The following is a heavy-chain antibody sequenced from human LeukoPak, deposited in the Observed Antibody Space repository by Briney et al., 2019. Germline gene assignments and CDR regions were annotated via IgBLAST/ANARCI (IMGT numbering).Heavy chain of an antibody. V-gene: IGHV3-48*01. CDR3: ARGKAAGVSV. CDR2: ISSSSSTI. D-gene: IGHD3-10*01. J-gene: IGHJ4*02. Sequence: GGSLRLSCAASGFTVTSYSMNWVRQAPGKGLEWVSYISSSSSTIYYADSVKGRFTISRDNAKNSLYLQMNSLRAEDTAVYYCARGKAAGVSVWGQGTLVTVSS. CDR1: GFTVTSYS.